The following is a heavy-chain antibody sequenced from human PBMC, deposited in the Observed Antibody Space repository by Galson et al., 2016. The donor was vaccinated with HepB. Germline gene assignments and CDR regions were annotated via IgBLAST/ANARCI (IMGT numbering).Heavy chain of an antibody. CDR1: GFSFRLYV. V-gene: IGHV3-23*01. J-gene: IGHJ4*02. Sequence: SLRLSCAASGFSFRLYVMGWVRQAPGKGLEWVSTISGDGYYTHYSDSARGRFTISRDSFKKTLYLQMNSLRVDDTAMYYCAKDTTLGIPADWGQGTQVTVSS. D-gene: IGHD6-25*01. CDR2: ISGDGYYT. CDR3: AKDTTLGIPAD.